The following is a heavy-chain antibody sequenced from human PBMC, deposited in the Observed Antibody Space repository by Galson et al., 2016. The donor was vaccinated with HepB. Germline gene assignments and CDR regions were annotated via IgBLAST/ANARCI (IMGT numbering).Heavy chain of an antibody. D-gene: IGHD6-19*01. V-gene: IGHV4-39*01. J-gene: IGHJ4*02. CDR1: GGSFISGGYS. Sequence: ETLSLTCTVSGGSFISGGYSWGWIRQPPGKGLEWIGNVYYSGSTNSKPSLESRVTISVDTSKSQFSLKLTSVTAADTAIYYYAVTYNGGWYFVDHWGQGTLVTVSA. CDR3: AVTYNGGWYFVDH. CDR2: VYYSGST.